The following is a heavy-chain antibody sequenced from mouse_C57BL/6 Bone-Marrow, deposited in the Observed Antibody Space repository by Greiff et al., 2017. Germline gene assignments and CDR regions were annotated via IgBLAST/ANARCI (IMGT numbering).Heavy chain of an antibody. CDR2: ISYDGSN. CDR1: GYSITSGYY. Sequence: DVQLQESGPGLVKPSQSLSLTCSVTGYSITSGYYWNWIRQFPGNKLEWMGYISYDGSNNYNPSLKNRISITRDTSKNQFFLKLNSVTTEDTATYYCARDRLYVGFAYWGQGTLVTVSA. V-gene: IGHV3-6*01. CDR3: ARDRLYVGFAY. J-gene: IGHJ3*01. D-gene: IGHD1-3*01.